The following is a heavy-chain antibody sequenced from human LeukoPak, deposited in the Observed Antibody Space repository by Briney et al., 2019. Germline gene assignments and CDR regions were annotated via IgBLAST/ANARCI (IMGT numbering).Heavy chain of an antibody. J-gene: IGHJ4*02. Sequence: SETLSLTCTVSGGSISSYYWSWIRQPPGKGLEWIGYIYTSGSTNYNPSLKSRVTISVDTSKNQFSPKLSSVTAADTAVYYCARFSGSVVAPFDYWGQGTLVTVSS. CDR1: GGSISSYY. CDR2: IYTSGST. V-gene: IGHV4-4*09. CDR3: ARFSGSVVAPFDY. D-gene: IGHD5-12*01.